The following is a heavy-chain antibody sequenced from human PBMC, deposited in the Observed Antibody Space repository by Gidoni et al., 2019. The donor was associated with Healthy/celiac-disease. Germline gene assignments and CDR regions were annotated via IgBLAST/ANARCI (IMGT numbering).Heavy chain of an antibody. CDR3: AREFVRFGDSYYYGMDV. D-gene: IGHD3-10*01. CDR2: IIPICGTA. CDR1: GGTFSSYA. J-gene: IGHJ6*02. Sequence: QVQLVQSGAEVKKPGSSVKVSCKASGGTFSSYAISWVRQAPGQGLEWMGGIIPICGTANYAQKFQGRVTITADESTSTAYVELSSLRSEDTAVYYCAREFVRFGDSYYYGMDVWGQGTTVTVSS. V-gene: IGHV1-69*01.